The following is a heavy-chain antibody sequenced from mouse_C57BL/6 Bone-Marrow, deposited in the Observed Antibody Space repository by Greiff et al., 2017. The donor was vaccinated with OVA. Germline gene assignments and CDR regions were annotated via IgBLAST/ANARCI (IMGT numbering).Heavy chain of an antibody. J-gene: IGHJ4*01. CDR3: THYYGNMDY. V-gene: IGHV14-4*01. Sequence: EVQLQESGAELVRPGASVKLSCTASGFNIKDDYMHWVKQRPEQGLEWIGWIDPENGDTEYASKFQGKATITADTSSNTAYLTLSSLTSEDTAVYYCTHYYGNMDYWGQGTSVTVSS. D-gene: IGHD1-1*01. CDR2: IDPENGDT. CDR1: GFNIKDDY.